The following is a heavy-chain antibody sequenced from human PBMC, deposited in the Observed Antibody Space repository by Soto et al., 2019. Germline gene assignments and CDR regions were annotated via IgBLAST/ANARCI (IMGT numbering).Heavy chain of an antibody. Sequence: PSETLSLTCTVSGGSISSYYWSWIRQPPGKGLEWIGCIYYSGSTNYNPSLKSRVTISVDTSKNQFSLRLSSVTAADTAVFYCARTPYYDSSGYYLGYWGQGTLVTVSS. D-gene: IGHD3-22*01. CDR3: ARTPYYDSSGYYLGY. CDR1: GGSISSYY. CDR2: IYYSGST. V-gene: IGHV4-59*01. J-gene: IGHJ4*02.